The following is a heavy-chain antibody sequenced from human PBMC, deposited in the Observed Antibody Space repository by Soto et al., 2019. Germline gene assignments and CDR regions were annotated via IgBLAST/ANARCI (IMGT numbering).Heavy chain of an antibody. CDR2: SSWNSGRI. CDR3: AKALVHFDY. D-gene: IGHD3-10*01. Sequence: PGGSLRLSCAASGFTIDDYDMHWVRQAPGKGLEWVSGSSWNSGRIGYADSVKGRLTISRDNAKNSLFLQMNSLRPEDTGIYYCAKALVHFDYWGQGTLVTVSS. J-gene: IGHJ4*02. CDR1: GFTIDDYD. V-gene: IGHV3-9*01.